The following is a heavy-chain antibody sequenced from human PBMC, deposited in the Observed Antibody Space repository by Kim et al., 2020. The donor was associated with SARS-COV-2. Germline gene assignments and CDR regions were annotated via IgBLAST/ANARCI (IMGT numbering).Heavy chain of an antibody. D-gene: IGHD3-22*01. CDR1: GGTFSSYA. V-gene: IGHV1-69*13. J-gene: IGHJ4*02. Sequence: SVKVSCKASGGTFSSYAISWVRQAPGHGLEWMGGIIPTFGTANSGQKFQGRVTISADESTRTAYMELSRLSPDDTAVYYCVRLEAYDSSGYYFDYWGQGALVTVSS. CDR3: VRLEAYDSSGYYFDY. CDR2: IIPTFGTA.